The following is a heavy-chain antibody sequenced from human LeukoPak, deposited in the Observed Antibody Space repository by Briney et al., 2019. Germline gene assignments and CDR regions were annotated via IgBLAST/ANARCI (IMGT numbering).Heavy chain of an antibody. CDR1: GFSFSDYS. J-gene: IGHJ6*03. V-gene: IGHV3-49*04. D-gene: IGHD3-3*01. CDR2: IRSKAYGGTT. CDR3: TRDRNPASSYYAKPYYYMDV. Sequence: GGSLRLSCIASGFSFSDYSMSWVRQAPGKGLEWVGFIRSKAYGGTTEYAASVKGRFTISRDDSKSIAYLQMNSLKTEDTAVYYCTRDRNPASSYYAKPYYYMDVWGKGTTVTVSS.